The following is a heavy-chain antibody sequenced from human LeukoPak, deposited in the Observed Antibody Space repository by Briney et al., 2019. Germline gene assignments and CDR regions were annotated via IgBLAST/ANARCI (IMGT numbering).Heavy chain of an antibody. CDR3: AREGRVSGYDFDC. V-gene: IGHV3-74*03. CDR2: INSDGSSI. Sequence: GGSLRLSCAASGFTFSSYWMHWVRQAPGKGLVWVSRINSDGSSITYADSVKGRFTISRDNAKNTLFLQINSLRVEDTAVYYCAREGRVSGYDFDCWGQGTLVTVSS. CDR1: GFTFSSYW. J-gene: IGHJ4*02. D-gene: IGHD5-12*01.